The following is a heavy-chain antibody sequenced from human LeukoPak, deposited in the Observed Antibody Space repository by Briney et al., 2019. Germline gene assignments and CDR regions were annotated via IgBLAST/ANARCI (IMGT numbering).Heavy chain of an antibody. CDR3: ARVDTAAALRYGMDV. V-gene: IGHV3-30*14. Sequence: GGSLRLSCAASGFTFSSYVMHWVRQAPGRGLEWVAVISYDGSNEYYADSVKGRFTISRDNSKNTLYLQMNSLRAEDTAVYYCARVDTAAALRYGMDVWGQGTTVTVSS. CDR2: ISYDGSNE. J-gene: IGHJ6*02. CDR1: GFTFSSYV. D-gene: IGHD6-13*01.